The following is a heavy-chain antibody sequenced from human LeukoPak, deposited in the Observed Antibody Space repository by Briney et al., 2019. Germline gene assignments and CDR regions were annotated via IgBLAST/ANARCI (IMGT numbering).Heavy chain of an antibody. V-gene: IGHV4-59*11. CDR3: ARGGSWFDP. CDR1: GGSISSHY. J-gene: IGHJ5*02. D-gene: IGHD2-15*01. CDR2: IYYSGST. Sequence: SETLSLTCTVSGGSISSHYWSWIRQPPGKGLEWIGYIYYSGSTNYNPSLKSRVTISVDTSKNQFSLKLSSVTAADTAVYYCARGGSWFDPWGQGTLVTVSS.